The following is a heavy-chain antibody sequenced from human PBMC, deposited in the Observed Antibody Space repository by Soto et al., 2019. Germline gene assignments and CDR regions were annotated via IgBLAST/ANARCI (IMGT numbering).Heavy chain of an antibody. Sequence: GASVKVSCKASGGTFSSYTISWVRQAPGQGLEWMGRIIPILGIANYAQKFQGRVTITADKSTSTAYMELSSLRSEDTAVYYCASSVVGAVAGTFEYWGQGTLVTVSS. CDR3: ASSVVGAVAGTFEY. CDR1: GGTFSSYT. V-gene: IGHV1-69*02. CDR2: IIPILGIA. J-gene: IGHJ4*02. D-gene: IGHD6-19*01.